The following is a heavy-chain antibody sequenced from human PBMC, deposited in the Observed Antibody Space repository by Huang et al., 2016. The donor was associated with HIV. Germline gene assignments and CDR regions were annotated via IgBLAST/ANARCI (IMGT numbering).Heavy chain of an antibody. J-gene: IGHJ4*02. D-gene: IGHD3-22*01. V-gene: IGHV1-69*01. CDR3: ARVESRRYYDSSGYYY. CDR2: IIPIFGTA. CDR1: GGTFSSYA. Sequence: QVQLVQSGAEVKKPGSSVKVSCKASGGTFSSYAISWVRQAPGQGLEGMGWIIPIFGTANYAQKFQGRVTITADESTSTAYMELSSLRSEDTAVYYCARVESRRYYDSSGYYYWGQGTLVTVSS.